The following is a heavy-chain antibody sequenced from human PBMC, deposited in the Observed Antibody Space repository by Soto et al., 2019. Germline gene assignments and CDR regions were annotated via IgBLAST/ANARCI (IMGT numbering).Heavy chain of an antibody. CDR3: ARRGVVKDAFDI. D-gene: IGHD3-3*01. Sequence: GGSLRLSCAASGFPFTSYAMTWVRQAPGKGLEWVSTIGGSGDTTYYADSVKGRFTISRDNSKNTVYLQMNSLRAEDTAMYYCARRGVVKDAFDIWGQGTMVTVSS. J-gene: IGHJ3*02. V-gene: IGHV3-23*01. CDR1: GFPFTSYA. CDR2: IGGSGDTT.